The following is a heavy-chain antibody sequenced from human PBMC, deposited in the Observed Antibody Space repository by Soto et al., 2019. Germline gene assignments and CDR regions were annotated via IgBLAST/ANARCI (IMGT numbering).Heavy chain of an antibody. J-gene: IGHJ4*02. CDR2: VSASGTGA. V-gene: IGHV3-23*01. Sequence: GGSLRLSCAPSGFTFSNYAMTWVRQAPGKGLEWVSGVSASGTGAYYTDSVKGRFTISRDNSKNTLYLQMNSLRAEDTAVYYCAKGYIVLVPAAPDYWGQGTLVTVS. CDR1: GFTFSNYA. D-gene: IGHD2-2*01. CDR3: AKGYIVLVPAAPDY.